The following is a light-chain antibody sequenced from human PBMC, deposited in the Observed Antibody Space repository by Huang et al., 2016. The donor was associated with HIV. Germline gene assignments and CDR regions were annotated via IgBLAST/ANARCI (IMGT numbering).Light chain of an antibody. CDR3: QQYNNWPRAT. CDR1: QSVSRS. CDR2: GAS. Sequence: EIVFTQSPATLSVSPGERVTLSCRASQSVSRSLAWYQRRPGQTPRLLVYGASTRAISAPARVSGSGSGTEFTLTISSLQSEDFAVYFCQQYNNWPRATFGQGTKVEIK. J-gene: IGKJ2*01. V-gene: IGKV3-15*01.